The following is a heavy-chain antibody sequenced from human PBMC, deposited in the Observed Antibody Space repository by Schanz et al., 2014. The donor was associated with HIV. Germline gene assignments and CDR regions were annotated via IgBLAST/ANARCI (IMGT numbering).Heavy chain of an antibody. V-gene: IGHV3-33*06. CDR1: GFRFDIFG. CDR2: IWYDGSDK. J-gene: IGHJ6*02. D-gene: IGHD3-3*01. CDR3: AKDQGYDFWSGYYNYYGMDV. Sequence: QVQLVESGGGVVQPGTSLRLSCAASGFRFDIFGMHWVRQAPGKGLEWVAVIWYDGSDKYHADSVKGRFTISRDNSKNTLYLQMNSLRAEDTAVYYCAKDQGYDFWSGYYNYYGMDVWGQGTTVTVSS.